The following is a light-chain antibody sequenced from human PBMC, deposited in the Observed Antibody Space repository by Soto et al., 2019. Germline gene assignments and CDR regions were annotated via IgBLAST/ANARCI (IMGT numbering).Light chain of an antibody. V-gene: IGKV1-39*01. CDR2: GAS. Sequence: DIQMTQSPSSLSASVGDRVTITCRASQSISSYLNWYQQKPGKAPHLLIFGASSLQSGVPSRFSGSGSVTDFILTISSLQPEDFATYYCQQSFSTPRTFGQGTKVDIK. CDR3: QQSFSTPRT. J-gene: IGKJ1*01. CDR1: QSISSY.